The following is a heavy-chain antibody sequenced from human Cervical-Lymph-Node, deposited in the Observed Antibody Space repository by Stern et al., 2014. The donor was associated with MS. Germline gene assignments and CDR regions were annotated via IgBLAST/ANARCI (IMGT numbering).Heavy chain of an antibody. V-gene: IGHV2-26*01. CDR3: ARINVGPTFYSPFDY. J-gene: IGHJ4*02. CDR1: GFSLNNTQMG. CDR2: LFSNDEK. Sequence: QVTLKESGPVLVKPTETLTLTCTVSGFSLNNTQMGVTWIRQPPGKALEWLAHLFSNDEKSYSTSLKSRLTISKDTSKSQVVLTLTNMDPVDTATYYCARINVGPTFYSPFDYWGQGALVTVSS. D-gene: IGHD2/OR15-2a*01.